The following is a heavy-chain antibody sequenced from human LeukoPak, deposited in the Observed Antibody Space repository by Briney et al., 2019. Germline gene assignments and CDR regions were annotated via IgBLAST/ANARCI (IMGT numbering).Heavy chain of an antibody. J-gene: IGHJ4*02. D-gene: IGHD7-27*01. CDR2: IYYSGST. Sequence: PSETLSLTCTVSGGPISSYYWSWIRQPPGKGLEWIGYIYYSGSTNYNPSLKSRVTISVDTSKNQFSLKLSSVTAVDTAVYYCARLWDTGDNADGYWGQGTLVTVSS. V-gene: IGHV4-59*08. CDR3: ARLWDTGDNADGY. CDR1: GGPISSYY.